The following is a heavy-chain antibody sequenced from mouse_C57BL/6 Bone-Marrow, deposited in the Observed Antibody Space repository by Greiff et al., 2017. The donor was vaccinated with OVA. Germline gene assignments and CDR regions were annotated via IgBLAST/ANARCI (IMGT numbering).Heavy chain of an antibody. V-gene: IGHV1-72*01. Sequence: QVQLQQSGAELVKPGASVKLSCKASGYTFTSYWMHWVKQRPGRGLEWIGRIDPNSGGTKYNENVKSKATLTVDKPSSTAYMQLSSLTSEDAAVYYCARYMEDYDVWFADWGQGTLVTVSA. J-gene: IGHJ3*01. CDR2: IDPNSGGT. CDR1: GYTFTSYW. D-gene: IGHD2-4*01. CDR3: ARYMEDYDVWFAD.